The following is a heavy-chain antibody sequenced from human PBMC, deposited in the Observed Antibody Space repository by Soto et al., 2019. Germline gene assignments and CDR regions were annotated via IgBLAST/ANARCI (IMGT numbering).Heavy chain of an antibody. CDR3: ARSYDFWSGSYYFDY. V-gene: IGHV3-21*01. Sequence: EVQLVESGGGLVKPGGSLRLSCAASGFTFSSYSMNWVRQAPGKGLEWVLSISSSSSYIYYADSVKGRFTISRDNAKNSLYLQMNSLRAEDTAVYYCARSYDFWSGSYYFDYWGQGTLVTVSS. CDR2: ISSSSSYI. CDR1: GFTFSSYS. D-gene: IGHD3-3*01. J-gene: IGHJ4*02.